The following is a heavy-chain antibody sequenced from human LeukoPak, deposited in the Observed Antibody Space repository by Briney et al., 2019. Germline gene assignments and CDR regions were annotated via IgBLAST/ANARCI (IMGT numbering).Heavy chain of an antibody. Sequence: GGSLRLSCAASGFTFSTYGMYWVRQAPGKGLEWVAFISYDGSKKYYADSVKGRFTFSRDHSENTLYLQMNILRAEDTAFYSLSKAHAGYDLGGSYYLGYWGQGTLVTVSS. D-gene: IGHD5-12*01. V-gene: IGHV3-30*02. CDR1: GFTFSTYG. CDR2: ISYDGSKK. CDR3: SKAHAGYDLGGSYYLGY. J-gene: IGHJ4*02.